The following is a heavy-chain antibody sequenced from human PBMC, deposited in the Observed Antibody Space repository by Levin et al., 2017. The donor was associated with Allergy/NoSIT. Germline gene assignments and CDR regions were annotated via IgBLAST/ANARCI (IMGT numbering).Heavy chain of an antibody. D-gene: IGHD2-2*01. J-gene: IGHJ6*02. CDR1: GGTFSSYA. CDR2: IIPIFGTA. CDR3: ARDCSSTSCYYYYGMDV. V-gene: IGHV1-69*13. Sequence: SVKVSCKASGGTFSSYAISWVRQAPGQGLEWMGGIIPIFGTANYAQKFQGRVTITADESTSTAYMELSSLRSEDTAVYYCARDCSSTSCYYYYGMDVWGQGTTVTVSS.